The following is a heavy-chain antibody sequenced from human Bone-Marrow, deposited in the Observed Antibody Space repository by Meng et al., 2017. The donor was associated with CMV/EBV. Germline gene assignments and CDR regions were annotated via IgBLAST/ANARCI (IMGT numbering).Heavy chain of an antibody. Sequence: GESLKISCEASGITFSRYSMHWVRQAPGKGLEWVSVIYSGGSTYYADSVKGRFTISRDNSKNTLYLQMNSLRAEDTAVYYCARHSLDCSGTSCFTAWYFDLWGRGTLVTVSS. CDR1: GITFSRYS. CDR3: ARHSLDCSGTSCFTAWYFDL. D-gene: IGHD2-2*01. J-gene: IGHJ2*01. V-gene: IGHV3-66*04. CDR2: IYSGGST.